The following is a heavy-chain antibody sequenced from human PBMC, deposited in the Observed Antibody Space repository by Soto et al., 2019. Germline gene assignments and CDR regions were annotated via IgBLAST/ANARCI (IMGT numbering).Heavy chain of an antibody. CDR3: ASNGESYYYYGMDV. Sequence: QVQLVQSGAEVKKPGSSVKVSCKASGGTFRSAAISWVRQAPGQGLEWMGGIIPIFGTAEYAQKFQGRVTITADESTSTDFMEVSSLRSEDTAVYYCASNGESYYYYGMDVWGQGTTVTVSS. CDR1: GGTFRSAA. J-gene: IGHJ6*02. CDR2: IIPIFGTA. V-gene: IGHV1-69*12. D-gene: IGHD2-8*01.